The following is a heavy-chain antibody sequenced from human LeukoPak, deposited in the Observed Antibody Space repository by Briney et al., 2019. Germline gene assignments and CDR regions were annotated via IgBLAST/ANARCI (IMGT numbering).Heavy chain of an antibody. Sequence: PSETLSLTRAVSGYSISSGYYWGWIRQPPGKGLEWIGSIYHSGSTYYNPSLKSRVTISVDTSKNQFSLKLSSVSAADTAVYYCARHPYSNYWFDPWGQGTLVTVSS. J-gene: IGHJ5*02. CDR1: GYSISSGYY. CDR2: IYHSGST. V-gene: IGHV4-38-2*01. D-gene: IGHD4-11*01. CDR3: ARHPYSNYWFDP.